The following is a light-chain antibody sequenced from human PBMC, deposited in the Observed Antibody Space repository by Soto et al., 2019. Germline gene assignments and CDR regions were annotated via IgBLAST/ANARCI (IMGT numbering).Light chain of an antibody. CDR3: QQRSNWPPIT. J-gene: IGKJ5*01. CDR1: QSVSSY. Sequence: EILLTQSPATLSLSPGERATLSCRARQSVSSYLAWYQQTPGQAPRLLIYDASNRATGIPARFSGSGSGTDFTLTISSLEPEDFAVYYCQQRSNWPPITFGQGTRLEIK. V-gene: IGKV3-11*01. CDR2: DAS.